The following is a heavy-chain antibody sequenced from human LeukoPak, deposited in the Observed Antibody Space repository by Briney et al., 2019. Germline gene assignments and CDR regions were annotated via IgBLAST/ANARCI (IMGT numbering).Heavy chain of an antibody. CDR3: AADSGGDGYCTNGVCHYYYYYGMDV. Sequence: ASVKVSCKASGFTFTSSAVQWVRQARGQRLEWIGWIVVGSGNTNYAQKFQERVTITRDMSTSTAYMELSSLRSEDTAVYYCAADSGGDGYCTNGVCHYYYYYGMDVWGQGTTVTVSS. D-gene: IGHD2-8*01. CDR2: IVVGSGNT. CDR1: GFTFTSSA. V-gene: IGHV1-58*01. J-gene: IGHJ6*02.